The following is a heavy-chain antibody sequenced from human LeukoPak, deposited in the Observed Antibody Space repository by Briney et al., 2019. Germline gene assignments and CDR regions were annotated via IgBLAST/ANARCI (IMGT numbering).Heavy chain of an antibody. D-gene: IGHD3-16*01. J-gene: IGHJ4*02. V-gene: IGHV1-2*02. CDR2: INPDSGFT. CDR3: APTAEAYTSWWKV. CDR1: GNKLKDDY. Sequence: ASLNDSSAGSGNKLKDDYMDWVRQAPGQGIEFMGWINPDSGFTNYAQKFKGRVTMTRDTSISTAYLEVRSLTSDDTAVYYCAPTAEAYTSWWKVWGQGTLVTVSS.